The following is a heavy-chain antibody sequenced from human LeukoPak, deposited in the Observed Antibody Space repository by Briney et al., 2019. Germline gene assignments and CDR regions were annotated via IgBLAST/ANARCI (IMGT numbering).Heavy chain of an antibody. D-gene: IGHD2-21*01. CDR2: IYHSGST. V-gene: IGHV4-38-2*01. Sequence: SETLSLTCAVSGYSISSGYYWGWIWQPPGKGLEWIGSIYHSGSTYYNPSLKSRVTISVDTSKNQFSLKLSSVTAADTAVYYCARVDSSNWFDPWGQGTLVTVSS. CDR3: ARVDSSNWFDP. J-gene: IGHJ5*02. CDR1: GYSISSGYY.